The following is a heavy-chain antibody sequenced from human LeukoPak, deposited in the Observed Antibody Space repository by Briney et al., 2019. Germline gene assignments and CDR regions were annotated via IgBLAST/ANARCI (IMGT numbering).Heavy chain of an antibody. CDR3: ASDGSSSWYNAFDI. D-gene: IGHD6-13*01. V-gene: IGHV3-66*01. Sequence: GRSLRLSCAASGFTVSSNYMSWVRQAPGKGLEWVSVIYSGGSTYYADSVKGRFTISRDNSKNTLYLQMNSLRAEDTAVYYCASDGSSSWYNAFDIWGQGTMVTVSS. J-gene: IGHJ3*02. CDR1: GFTVSSNY. CDR2: IYSGGST.